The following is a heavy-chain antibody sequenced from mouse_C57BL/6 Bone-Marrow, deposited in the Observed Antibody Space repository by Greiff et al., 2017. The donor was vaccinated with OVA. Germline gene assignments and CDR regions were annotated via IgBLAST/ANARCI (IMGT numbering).Heavy chain of an antibody. V-gene: IGHV5-17*01. J-gene: IGHJ3*01. CDR3: ARHDYDTGARFAY. CDR1: GFTFSDYG. CDR2: ISSGSSTI. D-gene: IGHD2-4*01. Sequence: EVQLVESGGGLVKPGGSLKLSCAASGFTFSDYGMHWVRQAPEKGLEWVAYISSGSSTIYYADTVTGRFTLSRDKANNTLFLQMASLRSEDTAMDYCARHDYDTGARFAYWGQGTLVTVSA.